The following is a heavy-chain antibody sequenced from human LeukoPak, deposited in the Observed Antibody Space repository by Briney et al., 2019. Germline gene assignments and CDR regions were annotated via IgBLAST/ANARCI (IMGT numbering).Heavy chain of an antibody. D-gene: IGHD6-13*01. V-gene: IGHV4-39*07. CDR2: IYYSGST. CDR3: ARFYSSSWYFDY. Sequence: KPSETLSLTCTVSGGSISSSSYYWGWIRQPPGKGLEWIGSIYYSGSTYYNPSLKSRVTISVDTSKNQFSLKLSSVTAADTAVYYCARFYSSSWYFDYWGQGTLVTVSS. J-gene: IGHJ4*02. CDR1: GGSISSSSYY.